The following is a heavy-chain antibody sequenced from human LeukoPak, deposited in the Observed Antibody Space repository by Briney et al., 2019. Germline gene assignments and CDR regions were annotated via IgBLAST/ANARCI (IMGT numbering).Heavy chain of an antibody. CDR1: GYTFTSYG. CDR3: ARDSRYDEGY. CDR2: ISAYNGNT. J-gene: IGHJ4*02. Sequence: ASVTVSFKSSGYTFTSYGISWVRQAPGQGLEWMGWISAYNGNTNYAQKFQGRVTMTTDTSTSTAYMELRSLRSDDTAVYYCARDSRYDEGYWGQGTLVTVSS. D-gene: IGHD5-12*01. V-gene: IGHV1-18*01.